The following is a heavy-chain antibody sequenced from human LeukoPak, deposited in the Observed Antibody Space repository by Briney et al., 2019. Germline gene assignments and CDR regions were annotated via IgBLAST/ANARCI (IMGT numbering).Heavy chain of an antibody. V-gene: IGHV4-30-4*08. CDR2: IYYSGST. J-gene: IGHJ4*02. CDR1: GGSISSGDYY. D-gene: IGHD3-3*01. CDR3: ARERRFLEWLLPYFDY. Sequence: PSETLSLTCTVSGGSISSGDYYWSWIRQPPGKGLEWIVYIYYSGSTYYNPSLKSRVTISVDTSKNQFSLKLSSVTAADTAVYYCARERRFLEWLLPYFDYWGQGTLVTVSS.